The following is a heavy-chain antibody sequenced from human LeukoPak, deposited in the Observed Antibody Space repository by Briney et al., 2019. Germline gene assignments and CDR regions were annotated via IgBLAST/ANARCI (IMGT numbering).Heavy chain of an antibody. V-gene: IGHV3-33*01. J-gene: IGHJ5*02. Sequence: PGGSLRLSCAASGFTFSSYGMHWVRQAPGKGLEWVAVIWYDGSNKYHADSVKGRFTISRDKSKNTLYLQMNSLRAEDAAVYVCSRGYCSSTSCVWFDPWGQGTLVTVSS. CDR3: SRGYCSSTSCVWFDP. D-gene: IGHD2-2*01. CDR1: GFTFSSYG. CDR2: IWYDGSNK.